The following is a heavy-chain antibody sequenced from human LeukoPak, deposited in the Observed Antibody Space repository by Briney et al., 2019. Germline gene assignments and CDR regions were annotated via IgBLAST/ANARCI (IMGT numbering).Heavy chain of an antibody. CDR3: ARDRDYYGSGSYRWFDP. Sequence: SENLSLTCTVSGGSISSYYWSWIRQPAGKGLEWIGRIYTSGSTNYNPSLKSRVTMSVDTSKNQFSLKPSSVTAADTAVYYCARDRDYYGSGSYRWFDPWGQGTLVTVSS. V-gene: IGHV4-4*07. D-gene: IGHD3-10*01. J-gene: IGHJ5*02. CDR1: GGSISSYY. CDR2: IYTSGST.